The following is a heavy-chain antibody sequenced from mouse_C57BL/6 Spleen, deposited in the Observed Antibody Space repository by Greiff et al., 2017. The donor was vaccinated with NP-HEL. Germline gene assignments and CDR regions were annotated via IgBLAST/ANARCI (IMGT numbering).Heavy chain of an antibody. D-gene: IGHD1-1*01. CDR1: GYTFTDYE. V-gene: IGHV1-15*01. Sequence: VQLQQSGAELVRPGASVTLSCKASGYTFTDYEMHWVKQTPVHGLEWIGAIDPETGGTAYNQKFKGKAILTADKSSSTAYMELRSLTSEDSAVYYCTTPYYYGSSYGFAYWGQGTLVTVSA. CDR2: IDPETGGT. J-gene: IGHJ3*01. CDR3: TTPYYYGSSYGFAY.